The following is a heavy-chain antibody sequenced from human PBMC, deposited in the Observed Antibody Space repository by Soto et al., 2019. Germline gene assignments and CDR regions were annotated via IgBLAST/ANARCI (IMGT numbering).Heavy chain of an antibody. Sequence: SETLSLTCTVSGGSISSYYWSWIRQPPGKGLEWIGYIYYSGSTNYNPSLKSRVTISVDTSKNQFSLKLSSVTAADTAVYCCARLNYYGSGSPFKDAFDIWGQGTMVTVSS. D-gene: IGHD3-10*01. CDR2: IYYSGST. J-gene: IGHJ3*02. CDR3: ARLNYYGSGSPFKDAFDI. CDR1: GGSISSYY. V-gene: IGHV4-59*01.